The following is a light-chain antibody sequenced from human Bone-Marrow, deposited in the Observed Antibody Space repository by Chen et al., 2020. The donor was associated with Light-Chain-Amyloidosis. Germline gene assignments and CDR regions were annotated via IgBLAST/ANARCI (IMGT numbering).Light chain of an antibody. CDR3: QSADSSGTYEVI. V-gene: IGLV3-25*03. Sequence: SDELTQPPAVSGSPGQTARITCSGDDLPTKYAYWYQQQPGQAPLLVIHSDTRRPSGISERFSGSSSGTIATLTISGVQAEDEADYHCQSADSSGTYEVIFGGGTKLTVL. CDR2: SDT. J-gene: IGLJ2*01. CDR1: DLPTKY.